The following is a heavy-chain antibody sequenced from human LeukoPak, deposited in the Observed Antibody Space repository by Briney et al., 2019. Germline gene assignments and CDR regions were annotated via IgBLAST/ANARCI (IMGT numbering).Heavy chain of an antibody. Sequence: GGSLRLSCTVSGFTVSSNSMSWVRQAPGTGLEWVSFIYSDNTHYSDSVKGRFTISRDNSKNTLYLQMNSLRAEDTAVYYCARRAGAYSHPYDYWGQGTLVTVSS. J-gene: IGHJ4*02. CDR1: GFTVSSNS. CDR2: IYSDNT. CDR3: ARRAGAYSHPYDY. D-gene: IGHD4/OR15-4a*01. V-gene: IGHV3-53*01.